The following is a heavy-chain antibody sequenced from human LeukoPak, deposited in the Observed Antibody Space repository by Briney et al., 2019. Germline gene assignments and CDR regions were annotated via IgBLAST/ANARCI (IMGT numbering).Heavy chain of an antibody. D-gene: IGHD6-13*01. CDR3: ARVVPPLIAAAGTVGTTLDY. V-gene: IGHV3-30*04. CDR1: GFTFSSYA. CDR2: ISYVGSNK. J-gene: IGHJ4*02. Sequence: GGSLRLSCAASGFTFSSYAMHWVRQAPGKGLEWVAVISYVGSNKYYADSVKGRFTISRDNSKNTLYLQMNSLRAEDTAVYYCARVVPPLIAAAGTVGTTLDYWGQGTLVTVSS.